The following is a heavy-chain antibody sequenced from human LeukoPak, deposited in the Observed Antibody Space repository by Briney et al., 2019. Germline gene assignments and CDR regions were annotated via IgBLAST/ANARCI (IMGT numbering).Heavy chain of an antibody. Sequence: SGTLSLTCALSGGSNNSSNWLSWVRPPPGTGLEWIREIYHSGSTDYTPSLKSRVTISVDKSKNHLSLKRSSVTAADTAEYYCAIHLRLVTAFDYWGQGTLVTVSS. CDR3: AIHLRLVTAFDY. V-gene: IGHV4-4*02. J-gene: IGHJ4*02. CDR2: IYHSGST. D-gene: IGHD3-9*01. CDR1: GGSNNSSNW.